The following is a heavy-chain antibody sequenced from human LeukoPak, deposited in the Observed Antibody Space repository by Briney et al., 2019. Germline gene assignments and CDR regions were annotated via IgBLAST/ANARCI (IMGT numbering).Heavy chain of an antibody. J-gene: IGHJ4*02. CDR2: INPNSGGT. CDR1: GYTFTGYY. Sequence: ASVKVSCKASGYTFTGYYMHWVRQAPGQGLEWMGRINPNSGGTNYAQKFQGRVTMTRDTSITTAYMELTRLRSVDTTVYYCAIPTGSPEGGFDKWGQGTLVIVSS. D-gene: IGHD1-26*01. CDR3: AIPTGSPEGGFDK. V-gene: IGHV1-2*06.